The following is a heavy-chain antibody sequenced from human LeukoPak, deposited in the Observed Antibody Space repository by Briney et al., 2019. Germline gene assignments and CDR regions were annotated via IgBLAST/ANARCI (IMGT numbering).Heavy chain of an antibody. CDR2: ISYDGSNK. V-gene: IGHV3-30*18. J-gene: IGHJ4*02. CDR3: AKFITTLTPFDY. CDR1: GFTFSSYW. D-gene: IGHD1-14*01. Sequence: GGSLRLSCAASGFTFSSYWMSWVRQAPGKGLEWVAVISYDGSNKYYADSVKGRFTISRDNSKNTLYLQMNSLRAEDTAVYYCAKFITTLTPFDYWGQGTLVTVSS.